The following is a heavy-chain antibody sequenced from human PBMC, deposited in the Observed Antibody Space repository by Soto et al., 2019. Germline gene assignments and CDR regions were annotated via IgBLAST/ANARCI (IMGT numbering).Heavy chain of an antibody. CDR3: ARDPRGYSYGYEDQTYYGRDV. CDR2: IYYSGST. D-gene: IGHD5-18*01. J-gene: IGHJ6*02. V-gene: IGHV4-30-4*01. CDR1: GGSISSGDYY. Sequence: PSETLSLTCTVSGGSISSGDYYWSWIRQPPGKGLEWIGYIYYSGSTYYNPSLKSRVTISVDTSKNQFSLKLSSVTAADTAVYYCARDPRGYSYGYEDQTYYGRDVWGQGTTGTVSS.